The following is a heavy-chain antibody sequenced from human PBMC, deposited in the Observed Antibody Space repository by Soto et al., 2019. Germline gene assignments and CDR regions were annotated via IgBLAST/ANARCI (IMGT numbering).Heavy chain of an antibody. Sequence: PGGSLRLSCTVSGFTFSNAWMSWVRQAPGKGLEWVGRIKRKTDDGTTDYAAPVKGRFTISRDDSKNTLYLQMNSLKTEDTAFFYCTTGLSSGYYNLDYWGQGTLVTVSS. V-gene: IGHV3-15*01. CDR2: IKRKTDDGTT. CDR3: TTGLSSGYYNLDY. CDR1: GFTFSNAW. J-gene: IGHJ4*02. D-gene: IGHD3-22*01.